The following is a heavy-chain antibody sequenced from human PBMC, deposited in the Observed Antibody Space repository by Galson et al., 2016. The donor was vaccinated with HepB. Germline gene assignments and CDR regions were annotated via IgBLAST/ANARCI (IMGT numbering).Heavy chain of an antibody. CDR1: GFTFSTYA. V-gene: IGHV3-23*01. J-gene: IGHJ4*02. Sequence: SLRLSCAASGFTFSTYAMSWVRQAPGKGLEWVSAISGRGGSTYYADSVKGRFTISRDNSKNTLYLQMNSLRAEDTAVYYCAKGRHWNYLGYFDYWGQGTLVTVSS. D-gene: IGHD1-7*01. CDR3: AKGRHWNYLGYFDY. CDR2: ISGRGGST.